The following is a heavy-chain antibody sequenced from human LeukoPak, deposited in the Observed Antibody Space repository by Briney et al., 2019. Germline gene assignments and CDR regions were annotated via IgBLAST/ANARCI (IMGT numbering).Heavy chain of an antibody. Sequence: GGSLRLSCAASGFTFSSYSMNWVRQAPGKGLEWVSSISSSSSYIYYADSVKGRFTISRDNAKNSLYLQMNSLRAEDTAVYYCASFKPSYGSSAGSFDYWGQGTLVTVSS. CDR2: ISSSSSYI. CDR3: ASFKPSYGSSAGSFDY. D-gene: IGHD6-6*01. V-gene: IGHV3-21*01. CDR1: GFTFSSYS. J-gene: IGHJ4*02.